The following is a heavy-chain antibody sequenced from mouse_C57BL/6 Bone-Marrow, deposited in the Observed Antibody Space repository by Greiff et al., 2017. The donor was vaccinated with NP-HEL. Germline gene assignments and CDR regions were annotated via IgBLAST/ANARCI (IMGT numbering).Heavy chain of an antibody. CDR1: GYTFTDYY. CDR2: INPNNGGT. J-gene: IGHJ2*01. Sequence: EVQLQQSGPELVKPGASVKISCKASGYTFTDYYMNWVKQSHGKSLEWIGDINPNNGGTSYNQKFKGKATLTVDKSSSTAYMELRSLTSEDSAVYYCVPSGTSLDYWGQGTTLTVSS. CDR3: VPSGTSLDY. D-gene: IGHD4-1*01. V-gene: IGHV1-26*01.